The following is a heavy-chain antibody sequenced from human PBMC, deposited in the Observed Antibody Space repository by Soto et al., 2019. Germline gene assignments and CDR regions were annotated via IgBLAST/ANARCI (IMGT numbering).Heavy chain of an antibody. Sequence: QVQLVESGGGVVQPGRSLRLSCAASGFNFRTYGIHWVRQAPGKGLEWVALISKDGSHSYYAHSVKGRFTTSRDNSQNKAFLQVNSLRADDTAVYFCARGTDYADLGNAEYFDPWGQGTLVTVSS. D-gene: IGHD4-17*01. CDR1: GFNFRTYG. J-gene: IGHJ1*01. CDR3: ARGTDYADLGNAEYFDP. CDR2: ISKDGSHS. V-gene: IGHV3-30*03.